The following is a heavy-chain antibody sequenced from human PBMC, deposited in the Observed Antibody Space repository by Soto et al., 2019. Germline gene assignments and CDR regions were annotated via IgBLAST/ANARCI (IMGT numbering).Heavy chain of an antibody. CDR1: GYSFTSYW. J-gene: IGHJ6*02. CDR2: IYPGDSDT. V-gene: IGHV5-51*01. CDR3: ARERLTMVRGVIGLDV. D-gene: IGHD3-10*01. Sequence: GESLKISCKGSGYSFTSYWIGWVRQMPGKGLEWMGIIYPGDSDTRYSPSFQGQVTISADKSISTAYLQWSSLKASDTAMYYCARERLTMVRGVIGLDVWGQGTTVTVSS.